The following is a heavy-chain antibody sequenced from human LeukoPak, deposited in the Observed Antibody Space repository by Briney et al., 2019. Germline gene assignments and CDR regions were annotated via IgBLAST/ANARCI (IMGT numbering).Heavy chain of an antibody. CDR2: VSNSGSSI. V-gene: IGHV3-11*01. J-gene: IGHJ3*01. CDR3: ARDGAYSASNF. CDR1: GFTFSDEY. D-gene: IGHD6-13*01. Sequence: GGSLRLSYAASGFTFSDEYMSWIRQAPGKGLEWISCVSNSGSSIYYADSVKGRFSISRDNVKNSLYLQMNSLRVEDTAVYYCARDGAYSASNFWGQGTMVAVSS.